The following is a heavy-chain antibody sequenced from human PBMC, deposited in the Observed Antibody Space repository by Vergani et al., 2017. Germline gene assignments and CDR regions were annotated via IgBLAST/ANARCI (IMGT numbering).Heavy chain of an antibody. D-gene: IGHD3-10*01. Sequence: QVQLVQSGAEVKKPGASVKVSCKASGYTFTGYYMHWVRQAPGQGLEWMGWINPNSGGTNYAQKFQGRVNMTRDTSISTAYMELSRLRSADTAVYYCARVGGRYGSGSYSGVYWGQGTLVTVSS. CDR1: GYTFTGYY. CDR3: ARVGGRYGSGSYSGVY. J-gene: IGHJ4*02. CDR2: INPNSGGT. V-gene: IGHV1-2*02.